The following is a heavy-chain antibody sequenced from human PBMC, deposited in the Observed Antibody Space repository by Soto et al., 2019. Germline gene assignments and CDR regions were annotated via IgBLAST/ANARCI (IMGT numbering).Heavy chain of an antibody. CDR1: GFTFSRYW. Sequence: GGSLRLSCAASGFTSGFTFSRYWMSWVRQAPGKGLEWVANIKQDGGEKYYVDSVKGRFTIYRDNAKNSLYLQMNSLRAEDKAVYYCASGRIMGATRPIGLDYWGQGTLVTVSS. CDR2: IKQDGGEK. J-gene: IGHJ4*02. D-gene: IGHD1-26*01. V-gene: IGHV3-7*01. CDR3: ASGRIMGATRPIGLDY.